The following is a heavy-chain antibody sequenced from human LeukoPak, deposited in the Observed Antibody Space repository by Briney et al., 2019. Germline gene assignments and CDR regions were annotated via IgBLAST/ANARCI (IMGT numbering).Heavy chain of an antibody. Sequence: GGSLRLSCEASGFTFSPYSMNWVRQAPGKGLEWVSSISSSSTYIFYADSVKGRFTISRDNAKNSLYLQMNSLRAEDTAVYYCARATYYYDSSGYAFDIWGQGTMVTVSS. D-gene: IGHD3-22*01. CDR2: ISSSSTYI. V-gene: IGHV3-21*04. CDR1: GFTFSPYS. J-gene: IGHJ3*02. CDR3: ARATYYYDSSGYAFDI.